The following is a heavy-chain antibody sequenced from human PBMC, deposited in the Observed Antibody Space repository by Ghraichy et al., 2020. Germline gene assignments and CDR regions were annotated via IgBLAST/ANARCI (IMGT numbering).Heavy chain of an antibody. V-gene: IGHV3-30*04. Sequence: GGSLRLSCAASGFTFSSYAMHWVRQAPGKGLEWVAVISYDGSNKYYADSVKGRFTISRDNSKNTLYLQMNSLRAEDTAVYYCARDRPESYDFWSGYYNYGMDVWGQGTTVTVSS. J-gene: IGHJ6*02. CDR2: ISYDGSNK. D-gene: IGHD3-3*01. CDR1: GFTFSSYA. CDR3: ARDRPESYDFWSGYYNYGMDV.